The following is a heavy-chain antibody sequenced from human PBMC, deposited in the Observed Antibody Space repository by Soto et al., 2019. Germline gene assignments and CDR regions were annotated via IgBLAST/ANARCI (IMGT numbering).Heavy chain of an antibody. D-gene: IGHD6-6*01. CDR2: INPNSGGT. Sequence: QVQLVQSGAEVKKPGASVKVSCKASGYTFTGYYMHWVRQAPGQGLEWMGWINPNSGGTNYAQKFQGRVTMTRDTSISTAYMELSRLRSDDKAVYYCVLLAARQRQYFDYWGQGTLVTVSS. J-gene: IGHJ4*02. CDR3: VLLAARQRQYFDY. CDR1: GYTFTGYY. V-gene: IGHV1-2*02.